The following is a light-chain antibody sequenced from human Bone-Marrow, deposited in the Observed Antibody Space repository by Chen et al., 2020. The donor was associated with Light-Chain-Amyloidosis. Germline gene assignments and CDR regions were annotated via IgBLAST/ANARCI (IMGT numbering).Light chain of an antibody. Sequence: VLTQPPSVSWPPERTAPMACGGNNIGSTSVHCYQQTPGQAPLLVVYDDSDRPSGIPERLSGSNSGNTATLTISRVEAGDEADYYCQVWDRSSDRPVFGGGTKLTVL. CDR1: NIGSTS. CDR2: DDS. J-gene: IGLJ3*02. V-gene: IGLV3-21*02. CDR3: QVWDRSSDRPV.